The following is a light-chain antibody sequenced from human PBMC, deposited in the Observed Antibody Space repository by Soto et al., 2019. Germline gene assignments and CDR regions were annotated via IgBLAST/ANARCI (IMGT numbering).Light chain of an antibody. Sequence: QSALAQPPSASGSPGQSVTITCTGTNSDVGTYNYVSWYQHHPGKAPKLLIFKVSNRPSGISGRFSGSKSGNTASLTISGLQAEDEADYYCMSFIDSTSTHWVLGGGTKVTVL. V-gene: IGLV2-8*01. CDR3: MSFIDSTSTHWV. CDR2: KVS. CDR1: NSDVGTYNY. J-gene: IGLJ3*02.